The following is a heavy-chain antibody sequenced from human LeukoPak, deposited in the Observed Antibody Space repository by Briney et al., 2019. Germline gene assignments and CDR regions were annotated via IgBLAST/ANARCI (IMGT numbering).Heavy chain of an antibody. V-gene: IGHV4-34*01. CDR1: GGSFSGYY. D-gene: IGHD5-24*01. CDR3: AGAEPKTIHYFDY. Sequence: SETLSLTCAVCGGSFSGYYWSWIRQPPGKGLEWIGEINHSGSTNYNPSLKSRVTISVDTSKNQFSLKLSSVTAADTAVYYCAGAEPKTIHYFDYWGQGTLVTVSS. J-gene: IGHJ4*02. CDR2: INHSGST.